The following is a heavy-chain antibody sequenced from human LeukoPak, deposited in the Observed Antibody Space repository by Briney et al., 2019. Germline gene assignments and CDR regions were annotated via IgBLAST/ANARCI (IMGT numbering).Heavy chain of an antibody. V-gene: IGHV3-30*01. Sequence: GGSLRLSCAASGFTFGSYAMHWVRQAPGKGLEWVAVISYDGSNKYYADSVKGRLTISRDNSKNTLYLQMNSLRAEDTAVYYCAREPHNSFDYWGQGTLVTVSS. CDR3: AREPHNSFDY. J-gene: IGHJ4*02. CDR1: GFTFGSYA. CDR2: ISYDGSNK.